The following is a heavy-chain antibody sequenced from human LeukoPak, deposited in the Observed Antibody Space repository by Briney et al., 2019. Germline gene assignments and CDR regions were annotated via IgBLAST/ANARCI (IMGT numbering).Heavy chain of an antibody. CDR3: ARPGSPNYFYYIDV. CDR1: GFTFSNFY. CDR2: ISGSGTNQ. V-gene: IGHV3-11*01. J-gene: IGHJ6*03. Sequence: GGSLSLSCAASGFTFSNFYMSWFRQAPGKGLEWLSYISGSGTNQHYADSVRGRFTISRDNAENSLSLQMDSLRAEDTAVYYCARPGSPNYFYYIDVWGKGTTVTVSS.